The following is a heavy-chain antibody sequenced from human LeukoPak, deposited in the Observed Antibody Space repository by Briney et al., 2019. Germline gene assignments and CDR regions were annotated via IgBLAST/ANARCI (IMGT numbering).Heavy chain of an antibody. J-gene: IGHJ4*02. Sequence: SETLSFTCTVSGGSISSYYWSWIRQPPGKGLEWIGYIYYTGSTTYNPSVKSRITISLDTSRKQISLKLRSVTAADTAVYYYARRGSRGEPRPFDYWGQGSLVTVSS. CDR1: GGSISSYY. D-gene: IGHD3-10*01. V-gene: IGHV4-59*01. CDR3: ARRGSRGEPRPFDY. CDR2: IYYTGST.